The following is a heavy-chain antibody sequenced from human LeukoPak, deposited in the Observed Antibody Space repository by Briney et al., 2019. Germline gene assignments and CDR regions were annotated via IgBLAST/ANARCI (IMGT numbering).Heavy chain of an antibody. Sequence: GGSLRLSCAASGFTFSSYAMHWVRQAPGKGLEWVAVISYDGSNKYYADSVKGRFTISRDNSKNTLYLQMNSLRADDTAVYYCARDGIGYSSGYYSPNDYWGQGTLVTVSS. CDR3: ARDGIGYSSGYYSPNDY. CDR1: GFTFSSYA. D-gene: IGHD3-22*01. CDR2: ISYDGSNK. V-gene: IGHV3-30-3*01. J-gene: IGHJ4*02.